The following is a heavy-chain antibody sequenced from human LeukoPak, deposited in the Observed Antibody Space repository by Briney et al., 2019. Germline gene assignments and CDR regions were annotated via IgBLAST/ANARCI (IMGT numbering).Heavy chain of an antibody. V-gene: IGHV1-46*01. Sequence: ASVKVSCKASGYTFTGYYMHWVRQAPGQGLEWMGIINPSGGSTSYAQKFQGRVTMTRDMSTSTVYMELSSLRSEDTAVYYCARGTWIQLWFYYYYYMDVWGKGTTVTVSS. D-gene: IGHD5-18*01. CDR1: GYTFTGYY. CDR3: ARGTWIQLWFYYYYYMDV. J-gene: IGHJ6*03. CDR2: INPSGGST.